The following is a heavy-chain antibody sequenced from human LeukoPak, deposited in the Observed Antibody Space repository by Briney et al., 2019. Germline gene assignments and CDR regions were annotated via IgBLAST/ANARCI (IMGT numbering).Heavy chain of an antibody. Sequence: ASVKVSCKASGYTFTGYYMHWVRQAPGQGLEWMGWINPNSGGTNYAQKFQGRVTMTRDTSISTAYMELSRLRSDDTAVYYCAREAGGGYYYDSSGYYYGLDYWGQGTLVTVSS. D-gene: IGHD3-22*01. CDR2: INPNSGGT. CDR1: GYTFTGYY. CDR3: AREAGGGYYYDSSGYYYGLDY. V-gene: IGHV1-2*02. J-gene: IGHJ4*02.